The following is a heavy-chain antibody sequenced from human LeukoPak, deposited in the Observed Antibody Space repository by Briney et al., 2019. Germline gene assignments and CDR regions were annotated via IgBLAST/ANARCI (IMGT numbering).Heavy chain of an antibody. CDR1: GGSISSYY. Sequence: SETLSLTCTVSGGSISSYYWSWIRQPPGKGLEWIGYIYYSGSTNYNPPLKSRVTISVDTSKNQFSLKLSSVTAADTAVYYCAAHYDSSGYYYVRWHAFDIWGQGTMVTVSS. CDR2: IYYSGST. CDR3: AAHYDSSGYYYVRWHAFDI. D-gene: IGHD3-22*01. V-gene: IGHV4-59*01. J-gene: IGHJ3*02.